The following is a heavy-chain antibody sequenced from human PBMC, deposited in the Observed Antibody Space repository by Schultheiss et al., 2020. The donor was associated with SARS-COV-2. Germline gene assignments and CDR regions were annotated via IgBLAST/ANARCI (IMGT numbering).Heavy chain of an antibody. J-gene: IGHJ6*02. CDR3: ARVRIAVAGTFHYYYGMDV. V-gene: IGHV4-34*01. D-gene: IGHD6-19*01. CDR2: INHSGST. CDR1: GGSFSGYY. Sequence: SETLSLTCAVYGGSFSGYYWSWIRQPPGKGLEWIGEINHSGSTNYNPSLKSRVTISVDTSKNQFSLKVKSVTAADTAVYYCARVRIAVAGTFHYYYGMDVWGQGTTVTVSS.